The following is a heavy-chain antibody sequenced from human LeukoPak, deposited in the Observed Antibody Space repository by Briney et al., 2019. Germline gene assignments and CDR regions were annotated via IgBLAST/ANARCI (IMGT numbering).Heavy chain of an antibody. CDR2: TYYRSKWYN. CDR3: VRAVPGTIHLDY. J-gene: IGHJ4*02. Sequence: SQTLSLTCAISGDSVSSNSAAWNWIRQSPSRGLEWLGRTYYRSKWYNGYAVFVKSRISVNPDTSKNQFSLQLNSVTPEDTAVYWCVRAVPGTIHLDYWGPGTLVTVSS. D-gene: IGHD6-19*01. CDR1: GDSVSSNSAA. V-gene: IGHV6-1*01.